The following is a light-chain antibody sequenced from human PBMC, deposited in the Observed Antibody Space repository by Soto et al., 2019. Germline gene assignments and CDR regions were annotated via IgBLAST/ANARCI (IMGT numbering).Light chain of an antibody. V-gene: IGKV1-27*01. CDR1: QGISNF. CDR2: AAS. Sequence: DIQMTQSPSSLSASVGDRVTMTCRASQGISNFLAWYQQKPGKVPKLLIYAASTLQSGVPSRFSGSGSGTDFTLTITSLQPEDVATYYCQKYNSAPHTLGGGTKVDIK. J-gene: IGKJ4*01. CDR3: QKYNSAPHT.